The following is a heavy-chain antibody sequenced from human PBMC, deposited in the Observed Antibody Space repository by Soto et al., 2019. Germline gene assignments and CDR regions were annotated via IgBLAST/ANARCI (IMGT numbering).Heavy chain of an antibody. Sequence: GGSLRLSCAASGFTFSSYSMNWVRQAPGKGLEWVSSISSSSSYIYYADSVKCRFTISRDNAKNSLYLQMNSLRAEDTAVYYCARGIVVVTAIPDYWGQGTLVTVSS. J-gene: IGHJ4*02. CDR2: ISSSSSYI. D-gene: IGHD2-21*02. CDR3: ARGIVVVTAIPDY. CDR1: GFTFSSYS. V-gene: IGHV3-21*01.